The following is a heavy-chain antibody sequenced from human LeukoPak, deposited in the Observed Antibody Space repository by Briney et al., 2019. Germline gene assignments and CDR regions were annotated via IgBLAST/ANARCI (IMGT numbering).Heavy chain of an antibody. V-gene: IGHV3-48*04. CDR1: GFTFSSYS. D-gene: IGHD4-17*01. CDR2: FSSSSSTI. CDR3: ARDLHSTAPFDY. J-gene: IGHJ4*02. Sequence: PGVALRLSCAASGFTFSSYSMNWVRQPPGKGLEAVSYFSSSSSTIYYADPVKGRFTISRDNTKNSLYLQMSSLRAEDTAVYYCARDLHSTAPFDYLGAGNPGHRLL.